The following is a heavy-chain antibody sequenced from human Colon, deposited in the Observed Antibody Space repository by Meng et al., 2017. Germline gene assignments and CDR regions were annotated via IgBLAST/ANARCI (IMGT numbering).Heavy chain of an antibody. CDR3: ARAGPFYDSLGYVYYYDF. J-gene: IGHJ4*02. CDR1: GYNFISTS. V-gene: IGHV1-3*04. CDR2: INTGNGNT. Sequence: QVQLVQSGAEVRGPGASVKVSCKASGYNFISTSMSWVRQAPGQGLEWMGWINTGNGNTKLSQTFQDRVIITRDASANTVFLEVSSLRSEDTAVYYCARAGPFYDSLGYVYYYDFWGQGTLVTVSS. D-gene: IGHD3-22*01.